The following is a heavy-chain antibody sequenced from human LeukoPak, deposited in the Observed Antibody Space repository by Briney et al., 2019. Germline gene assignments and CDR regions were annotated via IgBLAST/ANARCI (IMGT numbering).Heavy chain of an antibody. CDR2: VYRSGST. Sequence: PPETLSLTCAVSGGSISNGGYSWSWIRQSPGKGLEWIGYVYRSGSTYYNPSLKSRVTISVDTSKNQFSLKLGSVTATDTAVYYCARWSSVLYYSGGSCYSDYYYYMDVWGKGTTVTISS. J-gene: IGHJ6*03. V-gene: IGHV4-30-4*07. D-gene: IGHD2-15*01. CDR3: ARWSSVLYYSGGSCYSDYYYYMDV. CDR1: GGSISNGGYS.